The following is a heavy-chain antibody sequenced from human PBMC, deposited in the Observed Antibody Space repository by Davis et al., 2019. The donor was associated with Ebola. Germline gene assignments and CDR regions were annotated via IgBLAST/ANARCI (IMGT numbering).Heavy chain of an antibody. V-gene: IGHV5-51*01. CDR3: ARRITVATHDSFDF. CDR2: TYPGDSDT. CDR1: GYNFNTYC. Sequence: GESLKISCKGSGYNFNTYCIAWVRQRPGKGLEYMGITYPGDSDTRYNPSFQGQIAISVDKSINTAYLQWNSLQASDTAMFFCARRITVATHDSFDFWGPGTMVTVS. D-gene: IGHD4-23*01. J-gene: IGHJ3*01.